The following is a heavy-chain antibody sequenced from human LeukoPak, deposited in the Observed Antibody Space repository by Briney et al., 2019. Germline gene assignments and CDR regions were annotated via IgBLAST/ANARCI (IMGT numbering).Heavy chain of an antibody. Sequence: PSETLSLTCTVSGYSISSGYYWGWIRQSPGKGLGWIGSIDHGGSTYYNPSLRSRGIVSVDTSKNHFSLKMSSVTAADTAVYYCARDRVTMVRGVIKTFFDYWGQGTLVTVSS. D-gene: IGHD3-10*01. CDR1: GYSISSGYY. CDR2: IDHGGST. J-gene: IGHJ4*02. V-gene: IGHV4-38-2*02. CDR3: ARDRVTMVRGVIKTFFDY.